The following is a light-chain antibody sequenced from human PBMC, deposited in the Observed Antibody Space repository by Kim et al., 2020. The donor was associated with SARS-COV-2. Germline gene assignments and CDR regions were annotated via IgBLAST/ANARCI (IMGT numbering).Light chain of an antibody. CDR3: QQYDNLPLT. CDR2: DAS. J-gene: IGKJ4*01. Sequence: DIRMTQSPSSLSASVGDGVTITCQASQDISTYLIWYQQKPGKAPRLLIYDASHLQTGVPSRFSGSGFRRDFTLTISSLQPEDAATYYCQQYDNLPLTFGGGTKLEI. V-gene: IGKV1-33*01. CDR1: QDISTY.